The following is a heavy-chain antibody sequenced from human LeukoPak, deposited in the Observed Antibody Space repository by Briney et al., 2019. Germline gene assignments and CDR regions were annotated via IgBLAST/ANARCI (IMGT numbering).Heavy chain of an antibody. Sequence: PSETLSLTCAVYDGSSGYYWSWIRQPPGKGLEWIGEIHPSGITSFNPSLKSRASISADTSKNQFSLNLTSVTAADTALYYCSRGRDQSKTGDYWGQGTLVTVSS. D-gene: IGHD2-2*01. J-gene: IGHJ4*02. V-gene: IGHV4-34*01. CDR2: IHPSGIT. CDR1: DGSSGYY. CDR3: SRGRDQSKTGDY.